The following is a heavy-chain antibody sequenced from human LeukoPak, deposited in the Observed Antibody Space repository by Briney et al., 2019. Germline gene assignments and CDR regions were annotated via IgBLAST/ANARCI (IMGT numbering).Heavy chain of an antibody. CDR1: GGTFSSYA. CDR3: ARDGAGDIVVVPASVIDAFDI. J-gene: IGHJ3*02. CDR2: ISAYNGNT. V-gene: IGHV1-18*01. Sequence: GASVKVSCKASGGTFSSYAISWVRQAPGQGLEWMGWISAYNGNTNYAQKLQGRVTMTTDTSTSAAYMELRSLRSDDTAVYYCARDGAGDIVVVPASVIDAFDIWGQGTMSPSLQ. D-gene: IGHD2-2*01.